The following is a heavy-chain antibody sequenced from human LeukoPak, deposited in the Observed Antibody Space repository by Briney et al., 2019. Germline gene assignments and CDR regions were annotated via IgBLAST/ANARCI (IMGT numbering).Heavy chain of an antibody. CDR3: ARGVVPAAYDY. CDR1: AFSFSGYN. D-gene: IGHD2-2*01. Sequence: GGSLRLSCAASAFSFSGYNMNWVRQAPGKGLEWVSYISSSSSTIYYAGSVKGRFTISRDNAKNSLYLQMNSLRAEDTAVYYCARGVVPAAYDYWGQGTLVTVSS. J-gene: IGHJ4*02. CDR2: ISSSSSTI. V-gene: IGHV3-48*04.